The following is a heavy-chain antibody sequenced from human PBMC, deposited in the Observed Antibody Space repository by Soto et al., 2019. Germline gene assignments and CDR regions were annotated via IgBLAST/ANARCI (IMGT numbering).Heavy chain of an antibody. D-gene: IGHD6-19*01. CDR2: IIPIFGTA. J-gene: IGHJ6*02. V-gene: IGHV1-69*06. CDR3: ARDPVAGANYYYYGMDV. Sequence: QVQLVQSGAEVKKPGSSVKVSCKASGGTFSSYAISWVRQAPGQGLEWMGGIIPIFGTANYAQKFQGRVTITADKSTRTAYMELSSLRSEDTAVYYCARDPVAGANYYYYGMDVRGQGTTVTVSS. CDR1: GGTFSSYA.